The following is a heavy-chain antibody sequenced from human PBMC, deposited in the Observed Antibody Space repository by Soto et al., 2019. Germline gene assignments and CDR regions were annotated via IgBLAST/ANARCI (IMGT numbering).Heavy chain of an antibody. CDR3: ARDPDWGGYSWFDP. CDR1: GFSFSGYW. D-gene: IGHD7-27*01. V-gene: IGHV3-74*01. J-gene: IGHJ5*02. CDR2: INSDGRST. Sequence: EVHLVESGGGLVQPGGSLRLSCAASGFSFSGYWMHWIRQAPGKGLMWVSRINSDGRSTTYADPVKGRFTISRDDAKNALFLDMTSLRVEDTAVYYCARDPDWGGYSWFDPRGQGTLVTVSS.